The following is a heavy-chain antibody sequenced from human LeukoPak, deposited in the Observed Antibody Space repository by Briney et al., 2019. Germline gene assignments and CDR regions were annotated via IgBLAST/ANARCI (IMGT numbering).Heavy chain of an antibody. CDR2: IYHSGST. V-gene: IGHV4-4*02. D-gene: IGHD1-26*01. Sequence: SETLSLTCAVSGGSISSSNWWSWVRQPPGKGLEWIGEIYHSGSTNYNPSLKSPITISVDKSKNQFSLKLSSVTAADTAVYYCARELLGATDHDAFDIWGQGTMVTVSS. CDR3: ARELLGATDHDAFDI. J-gene: IGHJ3*02. CDR1: GGSISSSNW.